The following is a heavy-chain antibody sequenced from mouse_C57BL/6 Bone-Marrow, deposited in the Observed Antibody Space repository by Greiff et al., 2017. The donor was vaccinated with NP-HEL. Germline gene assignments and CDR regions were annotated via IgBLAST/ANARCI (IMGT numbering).Heavy chain of an antibody. D-gene: IGHD1-1*01. CDR1: GYAFSSSW. CDR3: ARRVARYFDV. J-gene: IGHJ1*03. V-gene: IGHV1-82*01. Sequence: VQLQQSGPELVKPGASVKISCKASGYAFSSSWMNWVKQRPGKGLEWIGRIYPGDGDTNYNGKFKDKATLTVDKSSSTAYMQLSSLTSEDSAVYYCARRVARYFDVWGTGTTVTVSS. CDR2: IYPGDGDT.